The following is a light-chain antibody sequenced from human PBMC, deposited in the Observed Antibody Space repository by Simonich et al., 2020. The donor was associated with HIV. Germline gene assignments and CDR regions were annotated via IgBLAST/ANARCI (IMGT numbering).Light chain of an antibody. CDR2: WAS. V-gene: IGKV4-1*01. CDR1: QSVLYSSNNKNY. J-gene: IGKJ1*01. CDR3: QQYYSTPPT. Sequence: DIVMTHSPDSLSVSLGERATINCKSSQSVLYSSNNKNYLAWYQQKPGHPPNLLIYWASTRESGVPDRFSASGSGTDFTLTISSLQAEDVAIYYCQQYYSTPPTFGQGTKVEIK.